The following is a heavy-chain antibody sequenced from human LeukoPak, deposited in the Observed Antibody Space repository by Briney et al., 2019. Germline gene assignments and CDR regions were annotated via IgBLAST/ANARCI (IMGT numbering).Heavy chain of an antibody. V-gene: IGHV3-30-3*01. CDR3: ARESTGNRSDLDY. CDR2: ISYDGSNK. CDR1: GFTFSSYA. Sequence: PGRSLRLSCAASGFTFSSYAMHWVRQAPGKGLEWVAVISYDGSNKYYADSVKGRFTISRDNSKNTLYLQMNSLRAEDTAVYYCARESTGNRSDLDYWGQGTLVTVSS. D-gene: IGHD1-14*01. J-gene: IGHJ4*02.